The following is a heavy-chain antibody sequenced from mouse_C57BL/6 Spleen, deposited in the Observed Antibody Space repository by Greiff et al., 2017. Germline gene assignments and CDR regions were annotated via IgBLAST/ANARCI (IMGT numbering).Heavy chain of an antibody. CDR2: IDPNSGGT. Sequence: VQLQQPGAELVKPGASVKLSCKASGYTFTSYWLHWVKQRPGRGLEWIGRIDPNSGGTKYNEKFKSKATLTVDKPSSTAYMQLSSLTSEDSAVYYCATYGSSYWYFDVWGTGTTVTVSS. CDR1: GYTFTSYW. V-gene: IGHV1-72*01. D-gene: IGHD1-1*01. J-gene: IGHJ1*03. CDR3: ATYGSSYWYFDV.